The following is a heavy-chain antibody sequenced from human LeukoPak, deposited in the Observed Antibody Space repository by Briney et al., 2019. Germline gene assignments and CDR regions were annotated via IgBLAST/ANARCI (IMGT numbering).Heavy chain of an antibody. V-gene: IGHV4-39*07. D-gene: IGHD3-10*01. J-gene: IGHJ5*02. CDR2: IYYSGST. Sequence: SETLSLTCTVSGGSISSSSYYWGWIRQPPGKGLEWIGSIYYSGSTYYNPSLKSRVTISVDTSKNQFSLKLSSVTAADTAVYYCAADLPMVRGVIASPGAFDPWGQGTLVTVSS. CDR1: GGSISSSSYY. CDR3: AADLPMVRGVIASPGAFDP.